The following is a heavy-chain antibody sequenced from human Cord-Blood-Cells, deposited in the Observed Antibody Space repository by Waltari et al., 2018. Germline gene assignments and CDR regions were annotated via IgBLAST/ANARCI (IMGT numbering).Heavy chain of an antibody. V-gene: IGHV3-48*03. CDR3: AREGGGYYFDY. J-gene: IGHJ4*02. D-gene: IGHD2-15*01. CDR2: ISSSGSTI. CDR1: GFTFRSYE. Sequence: EVQLVESGGGLVQPGGSLRLSCAASGFTFRSYEMNWVRQAPGKVLEWVSYISSSGSTIYYADAVKGRFTISRDNAKNSLYLQMNSLRAEDTAVYYCAREGGGYYFDYWGQGTLVTVSS.